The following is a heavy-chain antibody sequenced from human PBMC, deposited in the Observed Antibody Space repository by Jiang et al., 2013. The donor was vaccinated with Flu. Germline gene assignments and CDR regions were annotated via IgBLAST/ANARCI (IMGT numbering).Heavy chain of an antibody. J-gene: IGHJ5*02. Sequence: KSRVTISVDTSKNQFSLKLSSVTAADTAVYYCARHPTLDLNWFDPWGQGTLVTVSS. CDR3: ARHPTLDLNWFDP. V-gene: IGHV4-59*08.